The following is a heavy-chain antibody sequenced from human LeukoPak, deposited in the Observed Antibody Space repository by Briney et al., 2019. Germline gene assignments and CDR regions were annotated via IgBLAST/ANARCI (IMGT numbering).Heavy chain of an antibody. CDR3: ARGRGSSGRFDWLVGSYYYYMDV. D-gene: IGHD3-9*01. J-gene: IGHJ6*03. CDR1: GGSISSYY. Sequence: PSETLSLTCTVSGGSISSYYWSWIRQPPGKGLERIGYIYYSGSTNYNPSLKSRVTISVDTSKNQFSLKLSSVTAADTAVYYCARGRGSSGRFDWLVGSYYYYMDVWGKGTTVTISS. V-gene: IGHV4-59*01. CDR2: IYYSGST.